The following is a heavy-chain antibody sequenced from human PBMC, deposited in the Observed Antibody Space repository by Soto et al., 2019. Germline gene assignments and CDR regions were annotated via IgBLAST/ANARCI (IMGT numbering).Heavy chain of an antibody. J-gene: IGHJ4*02. CDR3: ARGQWELRY. D-gene: IGHD1-26*01. V-gene: IGHV1-18*01. Sequence: QVQLVQSGAEVTKPGASVKVSCKASGYTFSSYDITWVRQAPGQGLDWVGWISTYNGNPKYAQKFQGRVTMTTDTSTSTANMERRSLRSDDTAVYYGARGQWELRYWGQGTLVTVSS. CDR2: ISTYNGNP. CDR1: GYTFSSYD.